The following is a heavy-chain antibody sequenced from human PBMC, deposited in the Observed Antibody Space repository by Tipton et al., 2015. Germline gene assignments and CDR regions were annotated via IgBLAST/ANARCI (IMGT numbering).Heavy chain of an antibody. V-gene: IGHV4-39*07. Sequence: GLVKPSETLSLTCTVSGGSISSSSYYWAWIRQPPGKGLEWIGEINHSGSTNYNPSLKSRVTISVDTSKNQFSLKVNSVTAADTAVYYCARVPGQWLDNWGRGTLVTVSS. CDR1: GGSISSSSYY. J-gene: IGHJ4*02. CDR2: INHSGST. D-gene: IGHD6-19*01. CDR3: ARVPGQWLDN.